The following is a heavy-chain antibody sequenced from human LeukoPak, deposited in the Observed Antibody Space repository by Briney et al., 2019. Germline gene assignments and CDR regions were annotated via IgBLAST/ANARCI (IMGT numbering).Heavy chain of an antibody. J-gene: IGHJ6*02. V-gene: IGHV4/OR15-8*01. D-gene: IGHD2-2*02. CDR3: ATAPILRGEGGEHYKYGMDV. CDR1: VGSISSGNW. CDR2: IHHNGTR. Sequence: SETLSLTCGVSVGSISSGNWWSWVRQSPGKGLEWIGEIHHNGTRNYNPSLKSRVTLSADTFKNHFSLILTSLTAADTAVYYCATAPILRGEGGEHYKYGMDVWGQGTTVIVSS.